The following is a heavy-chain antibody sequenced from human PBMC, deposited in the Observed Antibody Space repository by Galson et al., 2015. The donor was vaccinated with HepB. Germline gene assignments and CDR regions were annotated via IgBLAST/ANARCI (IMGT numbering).Heavy chain of an antibody. CDR2: INVGNGYT. Sequence: SVKVSCKAFGYTFTRSAMHWVRQAPGQRLEWMGWINVGNGYTKYSQKFQGRVTITRDTSASTAYMELSSLTSEDTAVYYCANGYNGYDYAFDIWGQGTMVTVSS. J-gene: IGHJ3*02. CDR1: GYTFTRSA. CDR3: ANGYNGYDYAFDI. V-gene: IGHV1-3*01. D-gene: IGHD5-12*01.